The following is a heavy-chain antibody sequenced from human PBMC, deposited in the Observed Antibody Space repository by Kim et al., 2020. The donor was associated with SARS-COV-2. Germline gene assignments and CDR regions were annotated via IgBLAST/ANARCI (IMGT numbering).Heavy chain of an antibody. CDR1: GFTFNNYA. CDR3: AKDVYSGFGGDAEYFEH. J-gene: IGHJ1*01. CDR2: ISGSGDTT. Sequence: GGSLRLSCAASGFTFNNYAMTWVRQVPGKGLEWVSGISGSGDTTYYADSVKGRFTISRDNSKNMLYLQMNSLRVEDAALYYCAKDVYSGFGGDAEYFEHWGQGTLVTVSS. D-gene: IGHD5-12*01. V-gene: IGHV3-23*01.